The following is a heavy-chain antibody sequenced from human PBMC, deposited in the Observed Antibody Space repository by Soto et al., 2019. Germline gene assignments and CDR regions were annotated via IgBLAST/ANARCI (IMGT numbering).Heavy chain of an antibody. Sequence: VASVKVSCKASGGTFSSYAISWVRQAPGQGLEWMGGISPNFGKTNYAKKFQGRVTMTTDKSTSTAYMELRSLRSEDTAVYYCARVRPDGGDYAAGHFDYWGQGTLVTVSS. J-gene: IGHJ4*02. CDR1: GGTFSSYA. CDR2: ISPNFGKT. D-gene: IGHD4-17*01. V-gene: IGHV1-69*05. CDR3: ARVRPDGGDYAAGHFDY.